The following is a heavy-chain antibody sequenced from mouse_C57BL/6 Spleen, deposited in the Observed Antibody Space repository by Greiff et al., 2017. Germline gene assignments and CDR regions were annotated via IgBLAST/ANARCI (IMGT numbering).Heavy chain of an antibody. Sequence: QVQLQQSGAELVKPGASVKISCKASGYAFSSYWMNWVKQRPGKGLEWIGQIYPGDGDTNYNGKFKGKATLTADKSSSTAYMQLSSLTSEDSAVYFCARRDYDDPKFDYWGQGTTLTVSS. CDR1: GYAFSSYW. D-gene: IGHD2-4*01. CDR2: IYPGDGDT. J-gene: IGHJ2*01. V-gene: IGHV1-80*01. CDR3: ARRDYDDPKFDY.